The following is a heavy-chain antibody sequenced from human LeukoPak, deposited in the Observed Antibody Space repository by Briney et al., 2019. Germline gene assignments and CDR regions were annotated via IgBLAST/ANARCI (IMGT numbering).Heavy chain of an antibody. Sequence: PSETLSLTCTVSGGSISSGDYHWSWIRQPPGKGLEWIGYIYYSGSTYYNPSLKSRVTISVDTSKNQFSLKLSSVTAADTAVYYCARVWRGTYYFDYWGQGTLVTVSS. CDR3: ARVWRGTYYFDY. J-gene: IGHJ4*02. V-gene: IGHV4-30-4*01. CDR1: GGSISSGDYH. CDR2: IYYSGST. D-gene: IGHD3-3*01.